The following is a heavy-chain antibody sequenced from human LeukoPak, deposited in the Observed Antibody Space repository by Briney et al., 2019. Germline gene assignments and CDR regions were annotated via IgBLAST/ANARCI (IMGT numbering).Heavy chain of an antibody. D-gene: IGHD1-26*01. CDR3: ATAVYSGSYFENTFDK. CDR1: GYTFTSYG. CDR2: INPSSGGT. J-gene: IGHJ3*02. Sequence: ASVKVSCKASGYTFTSYGISWVRQAPGQGLEWMGWINPSSGGTNYAQKFQGRVTMTRDTSISSAYMELSRLRPDDTAVYYCATAVYSGSYFENTFDKWGQGTMVTVSS. V-gene: IGHV1-2*02.